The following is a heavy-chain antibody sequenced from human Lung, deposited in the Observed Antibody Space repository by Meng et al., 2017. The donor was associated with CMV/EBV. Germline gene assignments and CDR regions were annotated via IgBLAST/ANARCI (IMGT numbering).Heavy chain of an antibody. J-gene: IGHJ4*02. D-gene: IGHD2-21*02. Sequence: ALLQGAGPGLGTPSGTLSPPCAVSGGSLSSRNWWSWVRQPPGKGLEWIGEIYHSGSTNYNPSLKSRVTISVDESKNQFSLRLSSVTAADTAVYYCARVGAYCGGDCYHPRWGQGTLVTVSS. CDR1: GGSLSSRNW. CDR3: ARVGAYCGGDCYHPR. CDR2: IYHSGST. V-gene: IGHV4-4*02.